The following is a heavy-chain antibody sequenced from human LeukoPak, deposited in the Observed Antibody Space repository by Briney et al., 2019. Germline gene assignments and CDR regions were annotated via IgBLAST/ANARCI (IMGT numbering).Heavy chain of an antibody. CDR1: GFTFSNAW. CDR2: IKQDGSEQ. V-gene: IGHV3-7*05. Sequence: PGGSLRLSCAASGFTFSNAWMSWVRQAPGRGLEWLANIKQDGSEQYYVDSVKGRFTISRDNAKNSLYLQMNSLRAGDTAVYYCARVGKSGSYPFDYWGQGSLVTVSS. J-gene: IGHJ4*02. CDR3: ARVGKSGSYPFDY. D-gene: IGHD1-26*01.